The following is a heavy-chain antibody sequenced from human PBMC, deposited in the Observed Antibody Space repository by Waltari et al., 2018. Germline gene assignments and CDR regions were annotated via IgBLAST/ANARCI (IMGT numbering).Heavy chain of an antibody. J-gene: IGHJ4*02. Sequence: EVQLVESGGGLIQPGGSLSLPCAASGFTGSNNYMSWVRQAPGKGLEWVSVIYSGGNAYYADSVKGRFTISRDNSKNTVYLQMNSLRAEDTALYYCARFSHKDYWGQGILVTVSS. CDR2: IYSGGNA. V-gene: IGHV3-53*01. CDR3: ARFSHKDY. CDR1: GFTGSNNY.